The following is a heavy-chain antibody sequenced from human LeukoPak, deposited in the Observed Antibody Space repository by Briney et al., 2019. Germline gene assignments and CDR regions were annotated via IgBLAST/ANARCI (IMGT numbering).Heavy chain of an antibody. V-gene: IGHV4-30-2*01. CDR3: ARHGIPAAGSAFDI. CDR1: GGSISSGGYY. Sequence: PSETLSLTCTVSGGSISSGGYYWSWIRQPPGKGLEWIGYIYHSGSTNYNPSLKSRVTISVDTSKNQFSLKLSSVTAADTAVYYCARHGIPAAGSAFDIWGQGTMVTVSS. CDR2: IYHSGST. D-gene: IGHD2-2*01. J-gene: IGHJ3*02.